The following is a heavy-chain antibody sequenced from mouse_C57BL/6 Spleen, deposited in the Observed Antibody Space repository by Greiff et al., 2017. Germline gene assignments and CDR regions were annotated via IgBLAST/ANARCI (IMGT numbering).Heavy chain of an antibody. CDR1: GFTFSDYY. V-gene: IGHV5-16*01. J-gene: IGHJ2*01. CDR3: ARGSHYFDY. CDR2: INYDGSST. Sequence: EVQLVESEGGLVQPGSSMKLSCTASGFTFSDYYMAWVRQVPEKGLEWVANINYDGSSTYYLDSLKSRFIISRDNAKNILYLQMSSLKSEDTATYYCARGSHYFDYWGQGTTLTVSS.